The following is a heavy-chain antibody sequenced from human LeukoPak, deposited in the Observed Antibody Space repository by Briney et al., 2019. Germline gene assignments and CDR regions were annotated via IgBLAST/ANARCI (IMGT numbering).Heavy chain of an antibody. Sequence: GGSLRLTCAASGFTFSSYWMSWVRQAPGKGLEWVANIKHDGSEEYYVDSVKGRFTIFRHNAKDSLYLQMSSLRAEDTAMYYCARDRIEVTYYYDSSRYSDYWGQGTLVTVSS. CDR2: IKHDGSEE. D-gene: IGHD3-22*01. CDR1: GFTFSSYW. J-gene: IGHJ4*02. CDR3: ARDRIEVTYYYDSSRYSDY. V-gene: IGHV3-7*01.